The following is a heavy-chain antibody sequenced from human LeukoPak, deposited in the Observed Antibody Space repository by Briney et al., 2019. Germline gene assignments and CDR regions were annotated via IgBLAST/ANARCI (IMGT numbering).Heavy chain of an antibody. D-gene: IGHD3-3*01. CDR3: ARDPSEYYDFWSGSNDAFDI. J-gene: IGHJ3*02. CDR1: GFTFSNYV. V-gene: IGHV3-23*01. CDR2: ISGSGDST. Sequence: SGGSLRLSCAASGFTFSNYVMNWVRQAPGKGLEWVSGISGSGDSTYYADSVKGRFTISRDNAKNTLYLQMNSLRAEDTAVYYCARDPSEYYDFWSGSNDAFDIWGQGTMVTVSS.